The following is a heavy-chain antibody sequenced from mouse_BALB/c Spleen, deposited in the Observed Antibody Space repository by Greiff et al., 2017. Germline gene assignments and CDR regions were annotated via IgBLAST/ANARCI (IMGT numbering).Heavy chain of an antibody. CDR3: ARFLRGAMDY. CDR1: GYAFSSYW. Sequence: QVQLQQSGAELVRPGSSVKISCKASGYAFSSYWMNWVKQRPGQGLEWIGQIYPGDGDTNYNGKFKGKATLTADKSSSTAYMQLSSLTSEDSAVYFCARFLRGAMDYWGQGTSVTVSS. J-gene: IGHJ4*01. V-gene: IGHV1-80*01. CDR2: IYPGDGDT.